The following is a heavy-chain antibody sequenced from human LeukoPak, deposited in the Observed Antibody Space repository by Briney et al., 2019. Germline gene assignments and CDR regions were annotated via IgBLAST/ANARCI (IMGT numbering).Heavy chain of an antibody. CDR1: GFTFSDYY. J-gene: IGHJ4*02. Sequence: GGSLRLSCAASGFTFSDYYMSWIRQAPGKGLEWVSYISSSGSTIYYADSVKGRFTISRDDAKNSLYLQMNSLRAEDTAVYYCASSRGYYDSPEWGQGTLVTVSS. V-gene: IGHV3-11*01. CDR2: ISSSGSTI. CDR3: ASSRGYYDSPE. D-gene: IGHD3-22*01.